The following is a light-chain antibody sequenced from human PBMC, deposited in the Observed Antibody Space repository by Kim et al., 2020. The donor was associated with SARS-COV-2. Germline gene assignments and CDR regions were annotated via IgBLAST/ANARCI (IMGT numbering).Light chain of an antibody. Sequence: DIQMTQSPSSLSASVGDRVTITCRASQSIAGYLNWYQQKPRKAPKLLIYVTSSLQSRVPSRFSGSESGTNFTLTISSLRPEDFATYYCQERYTAPLTFGGGTRVDFK. CDR3: QERYTAPLT. J-gene: IGKJ4*01. CDR2: VTS. CDR1: QSIAGY. V-gene: IGKV1-39*01.